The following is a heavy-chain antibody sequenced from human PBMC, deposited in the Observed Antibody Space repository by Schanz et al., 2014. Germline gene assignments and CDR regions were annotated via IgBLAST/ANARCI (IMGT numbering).Heavy chain of an antibody. CDR3: AKEYQDGSSTSCYLWENYYMDV. CDR1: GFTFSSYG. V-gene: IGHV3-30*18. Sequence: QVQLVESGGGVVQPGRSLRLSCAASGFTFSSYGMHWVRQSPGKGLEWVALISYDGSNKYYADSVKGRFTISRDSSKNTLYLQMNSLRAEDTAVYYCAKEYQDGSSTSCYLWENYYMDVWGKGTTGTVSS. J-gene: IGHJ6*03. CDR2: ISYDGSNK. D-gene: IGHD2-2*01.